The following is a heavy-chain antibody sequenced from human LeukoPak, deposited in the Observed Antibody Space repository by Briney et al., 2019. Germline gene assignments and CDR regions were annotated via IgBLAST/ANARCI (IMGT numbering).Heavy chain of an antibody. CDR2: ISPDGRSE. CDR3: AKRSKVYCSGGSCYGGDLSY. CDR1: GFTFRSYG. Sequence: GGSLRLSCAASGFTFRSYGMHWVRQSPGKGLEWLALISPDGRSEYYADSVKGRFTISRDNSKNTLYLQMNSLRAEDTAVYYCAKRSKVYCSGGSCYGGDLSYWGQGTLVTVSS. J-gene: IGHJ4*02. D-gene: IGHD2-15*01. V-gene: IGHV3-30*18.